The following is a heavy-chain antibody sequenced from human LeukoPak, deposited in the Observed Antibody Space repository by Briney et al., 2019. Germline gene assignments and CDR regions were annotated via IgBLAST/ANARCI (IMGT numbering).Heavy chain of an antibody. CDR1: GYTFTGYY. J-gene: IGHJ4*02. V-gene: IGHV1-2*02. Sequence: ASVKVSCKASGYTFTGYYMHWVRQAPGQGLEWMGWINPNSGGTNYAQKFQGRVTMTRDTSITTAYMELSRLRFDDTAVYYCAREEGSGCYDSWGQGTRLTVSS. CDR2: INPNSGGT. CDR3: AREEGSGCYDS. D-gene: IGHD6-19*01.